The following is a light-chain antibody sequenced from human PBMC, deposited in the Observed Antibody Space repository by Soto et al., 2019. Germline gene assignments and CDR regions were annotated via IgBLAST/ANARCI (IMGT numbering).Light chain of an antibody. CDR1: QSISSS. Sequence: DIQMTQSPFTLSASVGDRVTITCRASQSISSSLAWYQQKPGKAPKLLISKASSLESGVPSRFRGSGSGTEFTLTISSLQPDDFASYYCQHYRSYPFTFGQGTRLEIK. CDR2: KAS. J-gene: IGKJ5*01. CDR3: QHYRSYPFT. V-gene: IGKV1-5*03.